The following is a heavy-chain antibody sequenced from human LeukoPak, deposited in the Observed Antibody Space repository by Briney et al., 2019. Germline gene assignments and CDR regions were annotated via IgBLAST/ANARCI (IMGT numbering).Heavy chain of an antibody. CDR1: GFTFSSYW. J-gene: IGHJ4*02. D-gene: IGHD6-13*01. V-gene: IGHV3-7*01. CDR2: IKQDGGEK. CDR3: ARDGALAAAGTLFDY. Sequence: GGSLRLSCAASGFTFSSYWMSWVRQAPGKGLEWVAHIKQDGGEKYYVDSVKGRFTISRDNAKNSLYLQMNSLRAEDTAVYYCARDGALAAAGTLFDYWGQGTLVTVSS.